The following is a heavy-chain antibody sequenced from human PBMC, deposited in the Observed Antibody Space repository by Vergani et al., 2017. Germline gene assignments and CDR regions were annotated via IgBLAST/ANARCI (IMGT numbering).Heavy chain of an antibody. V-gene: IGHV3-15*01. Sequence: EVQPVESGGGLVKPGGSLRLSCTTSGFTFSSAWMSWVRQAPGKGLEWVARIRPKTDGETTDYAAPVKGRFTISRDDSKNTLYLQMNSLKTEDTAVYYCITPKKWELRYYFDYWGQGTLVTVSS. CDR1: GFTFSSAW. J-gene: IGHJ4*02. CDR3: ITPKKWELRYYFDY. D-gene: IGHD3-9*01. CDR2: IRPKTDGETT.